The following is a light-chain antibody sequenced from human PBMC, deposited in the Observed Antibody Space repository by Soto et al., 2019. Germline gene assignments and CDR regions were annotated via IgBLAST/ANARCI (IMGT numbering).Light chain of an antibody. CDR3: QQYSSPPRT. CDR1: QSVSSY. V-gene: IGKV3-20*01. Sequence: EIVLTQSPGSLSLSPGERATLSCRASQSVSSYLAWYQQKPGQAPRLLLYGAFSRATGFPDRFSGSGSGTDFSLTISRLEPEDSAVYYCQQYSSPPRTFGQGTKVEIK. J-gene: IGKJ1*01. CDR2: GAF.